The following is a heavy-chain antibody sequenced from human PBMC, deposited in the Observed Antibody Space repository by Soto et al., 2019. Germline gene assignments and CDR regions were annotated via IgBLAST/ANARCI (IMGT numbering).Heavy chain of an antibody. CDR1: GFMFSSFA. V-gene: IGHV3-23*01. Sequence: LRLSCAGSGFMFSSFAMTWVRQAPGKGLEWVSTTRSNGEHTYYADSVKGRFTVSRDNSKNTLFLEMSSLRAEDSAIYYCAKDSKSVSVSAARVYGMDVWGQGTTVTVSS. CDR3: AKDSKSVSVSAARVYGMDV. D-gene: IGHD2-2*01. J-gene: IGHJ6*02. CDR2: TRSNGEHT.